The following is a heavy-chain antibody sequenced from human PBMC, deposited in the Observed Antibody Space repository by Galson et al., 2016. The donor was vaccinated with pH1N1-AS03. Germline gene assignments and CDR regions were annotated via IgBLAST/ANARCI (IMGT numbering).Heavy chain of an antibody. CDR3: AHSRVAVEASGAFDV. CDR1: GFSLTTMREG. D-gene: IGHD6-19*01. V-gene: IGHV2-5*01. CDR2: IYWNEDK. J-gene: IGHJ3*01. Sequence: PALVKPTQTLTLTCTVTGFSLTTMREGVGWIRQPPGKALEWLALIYWNEDKRFSQSLKNRLTITKDTSKNEAVLTMTNMDPADAGTYYCAHSRVAVEASGAFDVWGQGTTVTVSS.